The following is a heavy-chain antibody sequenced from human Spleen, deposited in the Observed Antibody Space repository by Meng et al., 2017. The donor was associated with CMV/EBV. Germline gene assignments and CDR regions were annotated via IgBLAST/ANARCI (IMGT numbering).Heavy chain of an antibody. CDR3: ASGAYYDTLTGYYKFADY. Sequence: SLKISCTASGFTFDDYGMQWVRQAPGKGLEWVAGISWNSFNIGYADAVKGRFTISRDNAKNSLYLQMNSLRDEDTAVYYCASGAYYDTLTGYYKFADYWGRGTLVTVSS. V-gene: IGHV3-9*01. CDR1: GFTFDDYG. D-gene: IGHD3-9*01. J-gene: IGHJ4*02. CDR2: ISWNSFNI.